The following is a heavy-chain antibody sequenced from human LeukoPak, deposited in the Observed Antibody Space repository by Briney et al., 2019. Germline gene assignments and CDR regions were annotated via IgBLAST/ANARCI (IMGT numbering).Heavy chain of an antibody. CDR3: ARATGWFDP. CDR1: GGSISSYY. J-gene: IGHJ5*02. D-gene: IGHD2-8*02. V-gene: IGHV4-59*01. Sequence: SETLSLTCTVSGGSISSYYWSWIRQPPGKGLEWIGYIYYSGSTNYNPTLKSRVTISVDTSKNQFSLKLSSVTAADTAVYYCARATGWFDPWGQGTLVTVSS. CDR2: IYYSGST.